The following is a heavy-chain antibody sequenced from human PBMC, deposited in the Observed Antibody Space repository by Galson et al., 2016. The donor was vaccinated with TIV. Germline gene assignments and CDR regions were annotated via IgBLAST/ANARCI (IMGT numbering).Heavy chain of an antibody. CDR1: GVTFRNYA. D-gene: IGHD3-3*01. J-gene: IGHJ6*02. V-gene: IGHV3-23*01. CDR2: ISGSGAST. Sequence: SLRLSCAASGVTFRNYAMSWVRQAPGKGLEWVSSISGSGASTYYAASVKGRFTISRDNSKHTLYLQMNSLKAEDTAVYYCAKTSGYGLDYYYYAMDVWGQGTTVTVSS. CDR3: AKTSGYGLDYYYYAMDV.